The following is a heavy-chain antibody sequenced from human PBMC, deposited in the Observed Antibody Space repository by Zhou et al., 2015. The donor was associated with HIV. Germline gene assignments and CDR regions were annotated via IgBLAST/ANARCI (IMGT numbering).Heavy chain of an antibody. V-gene: IGHV3-11*01. Sequence: QVQLVESGEGLVKPGGSLRLSCAASGFIFSDYYMTWVRQAPGKGLEWLSYISSSGITIYYADSVKGRFTISRDNAKNSLSLQVKSLRAGDTAVYYCARVKRAYCGGDCYHWYFDLWGLAPWSLSP. CDR1: GFIFSDYY. J-gene: IGHJ2*01. CDR3: ARVKRAYCGGDCYHWYFDL. CDR2: ISSSGITI. D-gene: IGHD2-21*02.